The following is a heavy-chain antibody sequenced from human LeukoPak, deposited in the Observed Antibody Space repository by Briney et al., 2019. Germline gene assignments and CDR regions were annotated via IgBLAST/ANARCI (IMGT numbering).Heavy chain of an antibody. J-gene: IGHJ3*02. CDR1: GYTFTSYY. Sequence: ASVKVSCKASGYTFTSYYMHWVRQAPGQGLEWMGIINPSGGSTSYAQKFQGRVTMTRDTSTSTVYMELSSLRSEDTAVYYCARDLYYYDGGDYAFDIWGQGTMVTVSS. D-gene: IGHD3-22*01. CDR2: INPSGGST. CDR3: ARDLYYYDGGDYAFDI. V-gene: IGHV1-46*01.